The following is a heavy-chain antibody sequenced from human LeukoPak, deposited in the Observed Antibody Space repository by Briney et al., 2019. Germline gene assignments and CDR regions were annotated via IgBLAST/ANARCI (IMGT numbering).Heavy chain of an antibody. CDR3: AKDASFGRRDY. V-gene: IGHV3-23*01. CDR2: IDSSGGYT. J-gene: IGHJ4*02. CDR1: GFTFSSYA. D-gene: IGHD3-10*01. Sequence: GGSLRLSCAASGFTFSSYAMSWVRQAPGKGLEWVSAIDSSGGYTYYAASVKGRFTISRDNSKNTLYLQMNSLRAEDTALYYCAKDASFGRRDYWGQGTLATVSS.